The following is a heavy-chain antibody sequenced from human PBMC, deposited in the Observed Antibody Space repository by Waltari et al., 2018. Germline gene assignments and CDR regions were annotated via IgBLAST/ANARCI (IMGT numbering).Heavy chain of an antibody. J-gene: IGHJ5*02. CDR2: TNPNRGGT. V-gene: IGHV1-2*02. Sequence: QVQLVQSGAEVKKPGASVKVSCKASGYTFTGYYMHWVRQAPGQGLEWMGWTNPNRGGTIVAQKFQGRVTMTSDTSISPAYMELSRLRSDDTAVYYCARQGWGVVPAAIYRPLGSLSWFDPWGQGTLVTVSS. CDR3: ARQGWGVVPAAIYRPLGSLSWFDP. CDR1: GYTFTGYY. D-gene: IGHD2-2*01.